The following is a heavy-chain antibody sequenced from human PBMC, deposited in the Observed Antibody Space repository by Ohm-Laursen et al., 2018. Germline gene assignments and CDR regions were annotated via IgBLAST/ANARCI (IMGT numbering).Heavy chain of an antibody. V-gene: IGHV3-30*18. Sequence: SLRLSCAASGFSFSNYGMHWVRQAPGKGLEWVAVISYDGSNKYYADSVKGRFTISRDNSKNTLYLQMNSLRAEDTAVYYCAKFSSGEPLGYWGQGTLVTVSS. CDR1: GFSFSNYG. CDR3: AKFSSGEPLGY. CDR2: ISYDGSNK. D-gene: IGHD6-19*01. J-gene: IGHJ4*02.